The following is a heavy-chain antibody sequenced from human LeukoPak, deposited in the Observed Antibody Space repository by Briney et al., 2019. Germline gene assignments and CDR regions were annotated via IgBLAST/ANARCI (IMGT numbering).Heavy chain of an antibody. D-gene: IGHD2-2*01. Sequence: PSETLSLTCSVSGGSISSSSYYWGWIRQPPGKGLEWVGSIHDSGSTYYNQTLKSRVTISVDTSKNQFSLKLSSVTAADTAVYYCARVEISTSLQILTYYYYYMDVWGKGTTVTVSS. CDR1: GGSISSSSYY. CDR3: ARVEISTSLQILTYYYYYMDV. CDR2: IHDSGST. V-gene: IGHV4-39*07. J-gene: IGHJ6*03.